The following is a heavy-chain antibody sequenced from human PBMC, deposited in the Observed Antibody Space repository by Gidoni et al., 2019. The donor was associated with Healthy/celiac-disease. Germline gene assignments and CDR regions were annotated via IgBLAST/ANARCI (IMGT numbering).Heavy chain of an antibody. Sequence: QAQLQQWGAGLLKHSETRCRTCAVYGGSFSGYYWSGTRTPPGRGLEWIVEINHSGSTNYKPSLKSRVTISVDTSKNQFSLKLSSVTAADTAVYYCARVSGYPDYCGQGTLVTVS. V-gene: IGHV4-34*01. CDR2: INHSGST. J-gene: IGHJ4*02. CDR3: ARVSGYPDY. CDR1: GGSFSGYY. D-gene: IGHD3-22*01.